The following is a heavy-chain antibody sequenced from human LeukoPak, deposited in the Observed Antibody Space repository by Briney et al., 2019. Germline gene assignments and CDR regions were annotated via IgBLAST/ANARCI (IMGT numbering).Heavy chain of an antibody. J-gene: IGHJ5*02. CDR3: ARVNGVRGVINWFDP. CDR1: GGSFSGYY. Sequence: NPSETLSLTCAVYGGSFSGYYWSWIRQPPGKGLEWIGEINHSGSTNYNPSLKSRVTISVYTSKNQFSLKLSSVTAADTAVYYCARVNGVRGVINWFDPWGQGTLVTVSS. D-gene: IGHD3-10*01. V-gene: IGHV4-34*01. CDR2: INHSGST.